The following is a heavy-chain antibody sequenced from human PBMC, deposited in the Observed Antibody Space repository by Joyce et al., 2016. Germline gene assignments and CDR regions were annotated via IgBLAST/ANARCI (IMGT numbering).Heavy chain of an antibody. CDR1: GFTFSSYS. Sequence: EVQLVESGGGLVKPGGSLRLSCAASGFTFSSYSMSWVRQGPGKGLEWVSSLRSSSSYIKYTDSVKGRFNISRDNAKNSLYLEMNSLRVEDTAVYYCARSSYTNGIFDYWGQGTLVTVSS. J-gene: IGHJ4*02. CDR2: LRSSSSYI. CDR3: ARSSYTNGIFDY. V-gene: IGHV3-21*01. D-gene: IGHD2-8*01.